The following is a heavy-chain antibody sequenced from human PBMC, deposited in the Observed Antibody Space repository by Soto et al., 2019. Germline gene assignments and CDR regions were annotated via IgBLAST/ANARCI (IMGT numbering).Heavy chain of an antibody. D-gene: IGHD6-6*01. CDR1: GDMFRNSA. V-gene: IGHV1-69*01. CDR3: ARARLSNGDPNIYFFNGLDV. CDR2: IVPLFRKV. Sequence: QVLLMQSGAEGKRPGSSVKLSCKASGDMFRNSAFTWVRQAPGQGLEWMGLIVPLFRKVIAAGKLQGRVTFTADESTSTVYLELSSLRSEDTAVYYCARARLSNGDPNIYFFNGLDVWGQGTTVTVSS. J-gene: IGHJ6*02.